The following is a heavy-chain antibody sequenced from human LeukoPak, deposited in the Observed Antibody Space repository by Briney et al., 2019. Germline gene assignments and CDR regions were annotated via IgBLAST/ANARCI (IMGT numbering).Heavy chain of an antibody. Sequence: ASVKVSRKASGYFFSKYSITWVRQAPGQGLEWMGWIGAYNGDTKYAQKFLGRVIMSIDTSTNAAYMELRSLRSDDTAVYYCARGHFDWLFFLDFWGQGTLVTVSS. CDR1: GYFFSKYS. J-gene: IGHJ4*02. V-gene: IGHV1-18*01. CDR3: ARGHFDWLFFLDF. D-gene: IGHD3-9*01. CDR2: IGAYNGDT.